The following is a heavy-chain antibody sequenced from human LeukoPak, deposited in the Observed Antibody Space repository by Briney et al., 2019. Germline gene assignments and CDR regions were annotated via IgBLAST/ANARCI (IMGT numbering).Heavy chain of an antibody. Sequence: GGSLRLSCAASGFTFSSYWMSWFRRAQGKGLEGLANMNYDGSEKYYVDSVKGRFTISRDNAKNSLYLQMNSLRAEDTAVYYCARDIEAAGLFLDYWGQGTLVTVSS. CDR2: MNYDGSEK. CDR3: ARDIEAAGLFLDY. J-gene: IGHJ4*02. V-gene: IGHV3-7*01. D-gene: IGHD6-13*01. CDR1: GFTFSSYW.